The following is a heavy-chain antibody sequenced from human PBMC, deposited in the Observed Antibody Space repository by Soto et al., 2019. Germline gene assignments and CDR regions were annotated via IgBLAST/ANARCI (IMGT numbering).Heavy chain of an antibody. J-gene: IGHJ5*01. CDR2: GYHNGRP. D-gene: IGHD6-19*01. Sequence: PSETLSLTCAVSGDSINSNSWWSWVRQHHGKDLEWIGGGYHNGRPAYNPSLKRRVTISVDMSKNLFSLKLTSVTAADTAVYYCARDGAREYGNVSSGWADSWGQGTLVTVSS. CDR1: GDSINSNSW. CDR3: ARDGAREYGNVSSGWADS. V-gene: IGHV4-4*02.